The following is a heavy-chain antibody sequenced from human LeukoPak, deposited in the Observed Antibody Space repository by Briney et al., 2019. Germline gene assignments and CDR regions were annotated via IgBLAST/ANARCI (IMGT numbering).Heavy chain of an antibody. CDR3: AKQGPTAAGNNWFDH. D-gene: IGHD6-13*01. J-gene: IGHJ5*02. CDR2: ISGSGGTT. Sequence: GGSLRLSCAASGFTFSSYAMSWVRQAPGKGLEWISIISGSGGTTYYADSVKGRFTISRDNSKNTLYLQMNSLRADDTAVYYCAKQGPTAAGNNWFDHWGQGTLVTVSS. V-gene: IGHV3-23*01. CDR1: GFTFSSYA.